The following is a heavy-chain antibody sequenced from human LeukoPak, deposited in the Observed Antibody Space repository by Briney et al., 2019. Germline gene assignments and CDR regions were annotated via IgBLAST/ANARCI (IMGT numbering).Heavy chain of an antibody. CDR3: AREGYDFWSGYPNWFGP. CDR1: GGSFSGDYY. J-gene: IGHJ5*02. D-gene: IGHD3-3*01. CDR2: VYYSGST. Sequence: SETLSLACAVYGGSFSGDYYWSWIRQPPGKGLAWIGDVYYSGSTYYNPSLKSRVTISVDTYKHQFSLKLSSVTAADTAVYYCAREGYDFWSGYPNWFGPWGQGTLVTVSS. V-gene: IGHV4-30-4*08.